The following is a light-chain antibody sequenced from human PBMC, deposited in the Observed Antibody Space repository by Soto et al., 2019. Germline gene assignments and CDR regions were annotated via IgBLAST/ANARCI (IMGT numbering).Light chain of an antibody. CDR1: QSLVHSDGSTY. V-gene: IGKV2-30*02. J-gene: IGKJ1*01. CDR3: MQGTHWPWT. CDR2: KVS. Sequence: DVVVTQSPLSLPVTLGQPASISCRSSQSLVHSDGSTYLNWFQQRPGQSPRRLIYKVSNRDSGVPDRFSGSESGTDFTLKISRVEAEDVGVYYCMQGTHWPWTFGQGTKVEIK.